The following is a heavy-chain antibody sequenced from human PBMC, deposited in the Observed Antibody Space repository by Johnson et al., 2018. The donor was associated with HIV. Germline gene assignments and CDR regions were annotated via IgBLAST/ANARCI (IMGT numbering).Heavy chain of an antibody. CDR2: IYSGGTT. D-gene: IGHD3-10*01. CDR1: TVSSNY. J-gene: IGHJ3*02. V-gene: IGHV3-53*05. Sequence: TVSSNYMSWVRQAPGKGLEWVSVIYSGGTTSYADSVKGRFTISRDNSKNTLFLQMNTLRAEDTALSYCARYYFGAGSYYNPDAFDIWGQGTMVIVSS. CDR3: ARYYFGAGSYYNPDAFDI.